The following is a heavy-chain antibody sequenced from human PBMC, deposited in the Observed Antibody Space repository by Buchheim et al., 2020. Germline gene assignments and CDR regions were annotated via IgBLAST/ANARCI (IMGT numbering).Heavy chain of an antibody. CDR3: ARGGRWELPTFH. Sequence: QVQLQESGPGLVKPSETLSLTCTVSGGSIENYYWSWIRQPPGKGLEWIAYISDTGSTSYNPSLKSRISIFINTSKNQFPLALTSVTAADTAVYYCARGGRWELPTFHWGQGTL. CDR2: ISDTGST. J-gene: IGHJ4*02. D-gene: IGHD4-23*01. V-gene: IGHV4-59*01. CDR1: GGSIENYY.